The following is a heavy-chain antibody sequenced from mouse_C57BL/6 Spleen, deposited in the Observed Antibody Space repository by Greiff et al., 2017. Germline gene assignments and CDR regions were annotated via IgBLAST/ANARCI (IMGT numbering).Heavy chain of an antibody. V-gene: IGHV14-4*01. J-gene: IGHJ2*01. Sequence: EVQLQQSGAELVRPGASVKLSCTASGFNIKDDYMHWVKQRPEQGLEWIGWIDPENGDTEYASKFQGKVTITADTSSNTAYLQLSSLTSEDTAVYYWTIPNSSGYDFDDWGQGTTLTVSS. CDR1: GFNIKDDY. CDR3: TIPNSSGYDFDD. CDR2: IDPENGDT. D-gene: IGHD3-2*02.